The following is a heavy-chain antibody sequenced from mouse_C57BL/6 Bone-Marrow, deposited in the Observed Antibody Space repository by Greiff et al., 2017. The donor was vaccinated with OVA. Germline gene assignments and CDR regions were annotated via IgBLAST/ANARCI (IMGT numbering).Heavy chain of an antibody. V-gene: IGHV5-16*01. J-gene: IGHJ1*03. CDR1: GFTFSDYY. CDR2: INYDGSST. D-gene: IGHD1-1*01. CDR3: ARDPFITTAPWYFDV. Sequence: EVKVEESEGGLVQPGSSMKLSCTASGFTFSDYYMAWVRQVPEKGLEWVANINYDGSSTYYLDSLKSRFIISRDNAKNILYLQMSSLKSEDTATYYCARDPFITTAPWYFDVWGTGTTVTVSS.